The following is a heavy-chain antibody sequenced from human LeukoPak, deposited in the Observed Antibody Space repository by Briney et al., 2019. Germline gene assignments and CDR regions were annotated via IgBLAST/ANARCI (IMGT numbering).Heavy chain of an antibody. J-gene: IGHJ6*03. Sequence: GGSLRLSCAASGFTFSSYAMSWVRQAPGKGLEWVSAISGSGGSTYYADSVKGRFTISGDNSKNTLYLQMNSLRAEDTAVYYCAKGPDSSGYMDVWGEGTTVTVSS. V-gene: IGHV3-23*01. D-gene: IGHD6-6*01. CDR3: AKGPDSSGYMDV. CDR2: ISGSGGST. CDR1: GFTFSSYA.